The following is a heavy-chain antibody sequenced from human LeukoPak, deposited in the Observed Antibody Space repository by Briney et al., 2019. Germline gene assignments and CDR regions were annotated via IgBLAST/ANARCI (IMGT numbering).Heavy chain of an antibody. CDR1: GYSFTGYY. Sequence: ASVKVSCKASGYSFTGYYTHWVRQAPGLGLEWMGWINPNSGGTYYAQKFQGRVTMTRDTSISTAYMELSRLRSDDTAVYYCARAPLEGFDYWGQGTLVTVSS. CDR3: ARAPLEGFDY. CDR2: INPNSGGT. J-gene: IGHJ4*02. V-gene: IGHV1-2*02.